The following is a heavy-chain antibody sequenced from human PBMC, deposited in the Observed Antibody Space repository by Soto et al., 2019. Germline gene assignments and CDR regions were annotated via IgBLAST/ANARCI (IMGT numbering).Heavy chain of an antibody. J-gene: IGHJ4*02. V-gene: IGHV3-30*18. CDR1: GFTFSSYG. CDR3: AKDLAVAGTDYFDY. D-gene: IGHD6-19*01. Sequence: QVQLVESGGGVVQPGRSLRLSCAASGFTFSSYGMHWVRQAPGKGLEWVAVISYDGSNKYYADSVKGRFTISRDNSKNTLYLQMNRLRAEDTAVYYCAKDLAVAGTDYFDYWGQGTLVTVSS. CDR2: ISYDGSNK.